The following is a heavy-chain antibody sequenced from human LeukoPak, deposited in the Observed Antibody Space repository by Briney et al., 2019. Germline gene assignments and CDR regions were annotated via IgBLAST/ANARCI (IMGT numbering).Heavy chain of an antibody. D-gene: IGHD6-19*01. Sequence: GASVEVSCKASGYTFTSYDINWVRQATGQGLEWMGWMNPNSGNTGYAQKFQGRVTMTRNTSISTAYMELSSLRSEDTAVYYCARHSSGWYDYYGMDVWGQGTTVTVSS. CDR3: ARHSSGWYDYYGMDV. CDR1: GYTFTSYD. V-gene: IGHV1-8*01. J-gene: IGHJ6*02. CDR2: MNPNSGNT.